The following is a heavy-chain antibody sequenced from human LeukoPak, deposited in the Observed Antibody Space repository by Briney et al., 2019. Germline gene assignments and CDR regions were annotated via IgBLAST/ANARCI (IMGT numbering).Heavy chain of an antibody. J-gene: IGHJ4*02. CDR3: ARQGYSSGWFFDY. D-gene: IGHD6-19*01. CDR1: GGSISSYY. Sequence: SETLSLTCTVSGGSISSYYWSWIRQPPGKGLEWIGYIYYSGSTNYNPSLKSRVTISVDTSKNKFSLMLSTVTAADTAVYYCARQGYSSGWFFDYWGQGTLVTVSS. CDR2: IYYSGST. V-gene: IGHV4-59*08.